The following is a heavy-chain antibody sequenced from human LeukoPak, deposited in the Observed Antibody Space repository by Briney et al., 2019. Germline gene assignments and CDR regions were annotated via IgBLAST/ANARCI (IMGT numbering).Heavy chain of an antibody. D-gene: IGHD3-16*01. V-gene: IGHV3-23*01. Sequence: GGSLRLSCAASGLTFRSYAMNWVRQAPGKGLEWVSGISPSGDITYYTDSVRGRFTISRDNFKNTLSLQVNSLRAEDTAMYYCAKDDDWGRYKHWGQGTLVTVSS. J-gene: IGHJ1*01. CDR2: ISPSGDIT. CDR3: AKDDDWGRYKH. CDR1: GLTFRSYA.